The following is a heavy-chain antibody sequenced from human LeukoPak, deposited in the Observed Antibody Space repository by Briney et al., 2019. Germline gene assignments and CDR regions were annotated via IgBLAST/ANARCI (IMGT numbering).Heavy chain of an antibody. J-gene: IGHJ3*02. CDR3: ARGRLDSSSWYGDDAFDI. Sequence: GASVKVSCKASGYTFTSYGISWVRQAPGQGLKWMGWISAYNGNTNYAQKLQGRVTMTTDTSTSTAYMELRSLRSDDTAVYYCARGRLDSSSWYGDDAFDIWGQGTMVTVSS. D-gene: IGHD6-13*01. V-gene: IGHV1-18*01. CDR1: GYTFTSYG. CDR2: ISAYNGNT.